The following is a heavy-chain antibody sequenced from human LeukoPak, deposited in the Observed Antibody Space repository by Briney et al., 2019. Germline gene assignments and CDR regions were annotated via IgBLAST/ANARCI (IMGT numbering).Heavy chain of an antibody. V-gene: IGHV1-69*05. Sequence: ASVKVSCKASGGTFSSYAISWVRQAPGQGLEWMGGIIPIFGTANYAQKFQGRVTITTDESTSTAYMELSSLRSEDTAVYYCARDMGVDGYNNDAFDIWGQGTMVTVSS. J-gene: IGHJ3*02. D-gene: IGHD5-24*01. CDR3: ARDMGVDGYNNDAFDI. CDR2: IIPIFGTA. CDR1: GGTFSSYA.